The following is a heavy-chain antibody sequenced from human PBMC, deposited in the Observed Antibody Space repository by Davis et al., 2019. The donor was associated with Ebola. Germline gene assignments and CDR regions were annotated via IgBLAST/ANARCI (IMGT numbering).Heavy chain of an antibody. V-gene: IGHV5-51*01. CDR1: GDTFSDYW. CDR2: IYPDDSAT. D-gene: IGHD4-17*01. J-gene: IGHJ4*01. CDR3: ARHAAGDYAIFDY. Sequence: GESLKLSCEGSGDTFSDYWIAWVRQMPGKGLEWMGTIYPDDSATRYSPSFLDQVTISVDKSVSTAYLQWSSLKASDSAIYYCARHAAGDYAIFDYWGQGTLVTVSS.